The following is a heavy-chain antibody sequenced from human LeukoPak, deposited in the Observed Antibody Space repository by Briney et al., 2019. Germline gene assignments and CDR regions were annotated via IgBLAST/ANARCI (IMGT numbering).Heavy chain of an antibody. V-gene: IGHV4-38-2*01. CDR1: GYSISSGYY. CDR2: IYHSGSP. J-gene: IGHJ4*02. CDR3: ARPISSQGYFGVVIG. Sequence: SETLSLTCAVSGYSISSGYYWGWIRQPPGKGLEWIGSIYHSGSPYYNPSLKSRVTISVDTSKNQFSLKLSSVTAADTAVYYCARPISSQGYFGVVIGWGQGTLVTVSS. D-gene: IGHD3-3*01.